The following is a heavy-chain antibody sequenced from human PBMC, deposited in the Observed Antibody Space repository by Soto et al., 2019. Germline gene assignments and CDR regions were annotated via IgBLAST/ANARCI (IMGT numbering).Heavy chain of an antibody. CDR3: ARDRYNWNYVSDYGMDV. V-gene: IGHV3-53*01. CDR2: IYSGGST. J-gene: IGHJ6*02. Sequence: GGSLRLSCEASGFPGGTSNINWVRQAPGKGLEWVSVIYSGGSTYYADSVKGRFSISRDNSKNTLYLQMNSLRAEDTAVYYCARDRYNWNYVSDYGMDVWGQGTTVTVSS. D-gene: IGHD1-7*01. CDR1: GFPGGTSN.